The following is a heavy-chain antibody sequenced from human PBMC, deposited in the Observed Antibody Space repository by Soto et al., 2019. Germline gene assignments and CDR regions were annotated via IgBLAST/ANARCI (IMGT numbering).Heavy chain of an antibody. CDR2: INPSGGST. Sequence: ASVKVSCKASGYTFTSYYMHWVRQAPGQGLEWMGIINPSGGSTSYAQKFQGRVNMTRDTSTSTVYMELSSLRSEDTAVYYCARNLEPGVDPHFIVVVVDAFDYWGQGTLVTVSS. J-gene: IGHJ4*02. V-gene: IGHV1-46*01. CDR1: GYTFTSYY. CDR3: ARNLEPGVDPHFIVVVVDAFDY. D-gene: IGHD2-15*01.